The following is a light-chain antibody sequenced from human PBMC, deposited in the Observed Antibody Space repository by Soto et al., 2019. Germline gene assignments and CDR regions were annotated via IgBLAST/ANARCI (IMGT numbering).Light chain of an antibody. Sequence: EIVLTQSPGTLSLSPGERATLSCGASQSISNDYLAWYQQKPGQSPRLLIYRASSRATGIPDRFSGSGSGTDFTLTISRLEPEDFAVYYCHQYGSSPYTFGQGTKLEIK. V-gene: IGKV3-20*01. CDR2: RAS. J-gene: IGKJ2*01. CDR1: QSISNDY. CDR3: HQYGSSPYT.